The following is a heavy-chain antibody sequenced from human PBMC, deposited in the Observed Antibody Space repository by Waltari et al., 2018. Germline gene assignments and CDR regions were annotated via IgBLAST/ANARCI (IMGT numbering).Heavy chain of an antibody. Sequence: QVPLVEYGGGVVQPGRSLRPSCSASGFTFKSFAFPWVRQAPGKGLEWVAVISYTEDNRHYANSVKGRFTISRDNSKNTVFLQMINLRPEDTGVYYCARDAYGDYSNWFDPWGQGTPVTVSS. D-gene: IGHD4-17*01. J-gene: IGHJ5*02. CDR1: GFTFKSFA. CDR2: ISYTEDNR. CDR3: ARDAYGDYSNWFDP. V-gene: IGHV3-30-3*01.